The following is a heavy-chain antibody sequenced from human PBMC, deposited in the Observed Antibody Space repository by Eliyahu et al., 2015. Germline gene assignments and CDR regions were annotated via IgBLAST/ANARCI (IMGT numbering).Heavy chain of an antibody. V-gene: IGHV1-69*01. CDR1: GGTFSSYA. CDR3: ARSPYCSGGSCYSTEFDY. CDR2: IIPIFGTA. Sequence: EVKKPGSSVKVSCKASGGTFSSYAISWVRQAPGQGLEWMGGIIPIFGTANYAQKFQGRVTITADESTSTAYMELSSLRSEDTAVYYCARSPYCSGGSCYSTEFDYWGQGTLVTVSS. J-gene: IGHJ4*02. D-gene: IGHD2-15*01.